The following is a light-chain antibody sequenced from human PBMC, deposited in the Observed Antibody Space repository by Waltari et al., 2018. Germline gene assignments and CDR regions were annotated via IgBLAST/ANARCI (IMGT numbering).Light chain of an antibody. CDR3: QQRYSTPPWT. CDR1: QSISIY. CDR2: AAS. V-gene: IGKV1-39*01. J-gene: IGKJ1*01. Sequence: DIQVTQSPSSLSASVVDRVTITCRASQSISIYLNWYQQKPGKAPKLLISAASSLQGGVPSRFSGSGSGTDFTLTISSLQPEDFASYYCQQRYSTPPWTFGQGTKVEIK.